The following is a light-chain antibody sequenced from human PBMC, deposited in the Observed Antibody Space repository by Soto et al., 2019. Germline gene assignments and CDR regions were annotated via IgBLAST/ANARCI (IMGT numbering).Light chain of an antibody. J-gene: IGKJ1*01. V-gene: IGKV3-20*01. CDR2: GAS. CDR3: QQYGSSPKT. Sequence: EIVLTQSPCTLSLSPGERATLSCRASQSVSSSYLAWYQQKPGQAPRLLIYGASSRATGIPDRFSGSGSGTDFTLTISRLEPEDFAVYYCQQYGSSPKTFCQGTKVDIK. CDR1: QSVSSSY.